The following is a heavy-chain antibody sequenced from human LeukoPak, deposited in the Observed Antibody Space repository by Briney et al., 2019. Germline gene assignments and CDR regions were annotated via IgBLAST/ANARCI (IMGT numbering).Heavy chain of an antibody. J-gene: IGHJ5*02. CDR3: ARDLYGSGGSWFDP. D-gene: IGHD3-10*01. CDR1: GYTVTSYG. Sequence: ASVKVSCKASGYTVTSYGISWVRQAPGLGLEWKGWISAYNGNTNYAQKLQGRVTMTTDTSTSTAYMELRSLRSDDTAVYYCARDLYGSGGSWFDPWGQGTLVTVSS. CDR2: ISAYNGNT. V-gene: IGHV1-18*01.